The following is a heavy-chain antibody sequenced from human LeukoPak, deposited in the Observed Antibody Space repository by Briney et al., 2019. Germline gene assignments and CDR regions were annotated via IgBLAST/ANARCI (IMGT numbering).Heavy chain of an antibody. V-gene: IGHV4-39*01. Sequence: SETLSLTCTVSGGSISSSSYYWGWIRQPPGKGLEWIGSIYYSGSTYYNPSLKSRVTISVDTSKNQFSLKLSSVTAADTAVYYCARRAAAVIEAFDIWGQGTMVTVSS. CDR1: GGSISSSSYY. CDR3: ARRAAAVIEAFDI. D-gene: IGHD6-13*01. CDR2: IYYSGST. J-gene: IGHJ3*02.